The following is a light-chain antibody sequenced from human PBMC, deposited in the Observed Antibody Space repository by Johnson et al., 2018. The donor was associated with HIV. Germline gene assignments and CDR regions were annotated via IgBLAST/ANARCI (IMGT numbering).Light chain of an antibody. J-gene: IGLJ1*01. CDR1: SSNIGNNY. V-gene: IGLV1-51*01. CDR2: DTY. Sequence: QSVLTQPPSVSAAPGQKVTISCSGSSSNIGNNYVSWYQQLPGTAPKLLIYDTYKRPSGITDRFSGSKSGTSATLGITGLQTGDEADYYCGTWDSSLSVFYVVGTGTKVTVL. CDR3: GTWDSSLSVFYV.